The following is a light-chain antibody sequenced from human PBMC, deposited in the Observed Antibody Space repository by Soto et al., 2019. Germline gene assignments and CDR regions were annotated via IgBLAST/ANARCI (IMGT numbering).Light chain of an antibody. CDR1: SSDVGRYNY. J-gene: IGLJ2*01. Sequence: QSVLTQPASVSGSPGQSITISCTGTSSDVGRYNYVSWYQQHPGNAPKLVIYEVSNQPSGVSNRFSGSKSGNTASLIISGLQAEDEADYYCSSYRSSTVGFGGGTKVTVL. CDR3: SSYRSSTVG. CDR2: EVS. V-gene: IGLV2-14*01.